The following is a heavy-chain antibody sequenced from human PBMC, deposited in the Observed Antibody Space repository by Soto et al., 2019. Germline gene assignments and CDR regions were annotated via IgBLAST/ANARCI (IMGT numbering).Heavy chain of an antibody. Sequence: SETLSLTCAVYGGSFSGYYWSWIRQPPGKGLEWIGEINHSGSTNYNPSLKSRVTISVDTSKNQFSLKLSSVTAADTAVYYCARGDYYYDSSGLLTYFDYWGQGTLVTVSS. CDR3: ARGDYYYDSSGLLTYFDY. J-gene: IGHJ4*02. CDR2: INHSGST. D-gene: IGHD3-22*01. CDR1: GGSFSGYY. V-gene: IGHV4-34*01.